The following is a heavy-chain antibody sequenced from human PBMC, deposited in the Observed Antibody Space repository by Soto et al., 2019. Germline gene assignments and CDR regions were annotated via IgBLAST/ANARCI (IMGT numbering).Heavy chain of an antibody. Sequence: GGSLRLSCAASGFTFSNYWMSWVRQAPGKGLEWVANIKQDGSEKYYVDSVKGRFTISRDNAKNSLFLQMNSLRAGDTAVYYCARGNIGSWDYFAYWGQGTPVTVSS. D-gene: IGHD6-13*01. CDR1: GFTFSNYW. CDR2: IKQDGSEK. V-gene: IGHV3-7*03. CDR3: ARGNIGSWDYFAY. J-gene: IGHJ4*02.